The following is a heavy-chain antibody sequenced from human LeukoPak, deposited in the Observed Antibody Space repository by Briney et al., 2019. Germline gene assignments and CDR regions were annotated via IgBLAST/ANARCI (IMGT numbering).Heavy chain of an antibody. V-gene: IGHV4-59*01. CDR1: GGSISSYY. J-gene: IGHJ4*02. CDR3: AREKGGNSFLDY. CDR2: IYYSGST. Sequence: SETLSLTCTVSGGSISSYYWSWIRQPPGKGLEWIGYIYYSGSTNYNPSLKSRVTISVDTSKNQFSLKLSSVTAADTAVYYCAREKGGNSFLDYWGQGTLVTVSS. D-gene: IGHD4-23*01.